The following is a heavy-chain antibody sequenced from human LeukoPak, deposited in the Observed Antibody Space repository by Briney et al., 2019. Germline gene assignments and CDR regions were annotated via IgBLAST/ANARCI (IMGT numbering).Heavy chain of an antibody. J-gene: IGHJ4*02. D-gene: IGHD1-1*01. CDR2: MDFSGST. CDR3: ARYSGTGYGMYYFDY. CDR1: GGSISSYY. Sequence: SETLSLTCTVSGGSISSYYWSWIRQPAGKALEWIGRMDFSGSTNYNPSLRSRVTLSLDTSKNQFSLKLSSVTAADTAVYYCARYSGTGYGMYYFDYWGQGTLVTVSS. V-gene: IGHV4-4*07.